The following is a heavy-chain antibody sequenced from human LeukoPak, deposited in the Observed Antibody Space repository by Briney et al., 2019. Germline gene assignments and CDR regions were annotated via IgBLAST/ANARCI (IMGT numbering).Heavy chain of an antibody. Sequence: SETLSLTCTVSGGSISSGSYYWSWIRQPAGKGLEWIGRIYTSGSTNYNPSLKSRVTISVDTSKNQFSLKLSSVTAADTAVYYCARESVVVVPAAIRGGYSDYWGQGTLVTVSS. CDR2: IYTSGST. V-gene: IGHV4-61*02. CDR1: GGSISSGSYY. D-gene: IGHD2-2*02. CDR3: ARESVVVVPAAIRGGYSDY. J-gene: IGHJ4*02.